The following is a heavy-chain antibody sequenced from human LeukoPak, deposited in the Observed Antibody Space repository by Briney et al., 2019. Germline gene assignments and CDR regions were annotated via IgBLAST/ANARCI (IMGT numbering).Heavy chain of an antibody. CDR1: GGSISNYY. CDR2: IYSSGTT. J-gene: IGHJ4*02. V-gene: IGHV4-59*01. D-gene: IGHD2-2*01. Sequence: PSETLSLTCTVSGGSISNYYWNWIRQPPGKGLEWIGFIYSSGTTNYNPSLKSRLSFSIDTSKNQFSLKLTSMTAADTAVYYCASGTTDIVVVPATLRNYYFDYWGQGTLVTVSS. CDR3: ASGTTDIVVVPATLRNYYFDY.